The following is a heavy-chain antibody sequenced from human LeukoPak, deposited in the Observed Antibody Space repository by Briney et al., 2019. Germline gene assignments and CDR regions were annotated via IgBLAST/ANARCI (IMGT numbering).Heavy chain of an antibody. J-gene: IGHJ4*02. Sequence: SETLSLTCTVSGGSISSYYWSWIRQPAGKGLEWIGRIYTSGSTNYNPSLKSRVTISVDTSKNQFSLKLSSVTAADTAVYYCARIQLWKGYFDYWGQGTLVTVSS. CDR3: ARIQLWKGYFDY. D-gene: IGHD5-18*01. CDR2: IYTSGST. CDR1: GGSISSYY. V-gene: IGHV4-4*07.